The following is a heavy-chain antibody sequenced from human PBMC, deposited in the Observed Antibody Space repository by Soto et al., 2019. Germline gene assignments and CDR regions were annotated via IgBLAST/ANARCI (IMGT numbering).Heavy chain of an antibody. D-gene: IGHD1-20*01. CDR3: AISGRYQGNFDY. CDR2: IYYSGST. V-gene: IGHV4-59*08. CDR1: GGSISSYY. J-gene: IGHJ4*02. Sequence: QVQLQESGPGLVKPSETLSLTCTVSGGSISSYYWSWIRQPPGKGLEWIGYIYYSGSTNYNPSLKSRVPISVDTSKNQFPLKLSSVTAADTAVYYCAISGRYQGNFDYWGQGTLVTVSP.